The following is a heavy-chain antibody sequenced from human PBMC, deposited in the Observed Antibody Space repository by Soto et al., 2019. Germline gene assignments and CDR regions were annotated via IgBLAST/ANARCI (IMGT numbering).Heavy chain of an antibody. Sequence: EVQLVESGGGLVQPGGSLRLSCAASGFTFSSYSMNWVRQAPGKGLEGVSYISSSSSTIYYAGSVKGRFTISRDNAKNSQYLQINSLRAEDTAVYYCARLRLRWTVYYMDVWGKGTTVTVCS. V-gene: IGHV3-48*01. CDR3: ARLRLRWTVYYMDV. CDR2: ISSSSSTI. D-gene: IGHD4-17*01. CDR1: GFTFSSYS. J-gene: IGHJ6*03.